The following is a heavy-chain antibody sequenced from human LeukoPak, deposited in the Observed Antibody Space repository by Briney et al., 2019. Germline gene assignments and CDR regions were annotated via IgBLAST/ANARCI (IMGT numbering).Heavy chain of an antibody. CDR2: IYYHENT. V-gene: IGHV4-39*01. Sequence: PSETLSLTCTVSGGSISSSSDYWGWISQAPGKGLEWIGSIYYHENTYYNSSLKSRVTISVDTSKNQFSLKLNSVTAADTAVYFCARRAYSAAYWKHFDYWGQGTLVTASS. CDR1: GGSISSSSDY. D-gene: IGHD1-1*01. CDR3: ARRAYSAAYWKHFDY. J-gene: IGHJ4*02.